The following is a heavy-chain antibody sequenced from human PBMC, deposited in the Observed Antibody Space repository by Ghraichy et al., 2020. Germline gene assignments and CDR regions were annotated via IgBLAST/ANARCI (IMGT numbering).Heavy chain of an antibody. J-gene: IGHJ4*02. D-gene: IGHD6-13*01. CDR3: AKHTISASGTEDF. CDR2: IYYSGST. CDR1: GGSISSYY. V-gene: IGHV4-59*01. Sequence: SETLSLTCTVSGGSISSYYWSWIRQPPGKGLEWIGYIYYSGSTNYNPSLKSRVTISVDTSKNQFSLKLSSVTAADTAVYYCAKHTISASGTEDFRGQGTLVTVSS.